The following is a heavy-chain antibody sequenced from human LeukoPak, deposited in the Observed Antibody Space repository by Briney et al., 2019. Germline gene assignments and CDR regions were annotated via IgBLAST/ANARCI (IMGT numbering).Heavy chain of an antibody. D-gene: IGHD2-2*01. Sequence: PSGTLSLTCAVSGGSISSSNWWSWVRQPPGKGLEWIGEIYHSGSTNYNPSLKSRVTISVDKSKNQFSLKLSSVTAADTAVYYCARRGIYCSSTSCFYWGQGTLVTVSS. CDR2: IYHSGST. J-gene: IGHJ4*02. CDR1: GGSISSSNW. CDR3: ARRGIYCSSTSCFY. V-gene: IGHV4-4*02.